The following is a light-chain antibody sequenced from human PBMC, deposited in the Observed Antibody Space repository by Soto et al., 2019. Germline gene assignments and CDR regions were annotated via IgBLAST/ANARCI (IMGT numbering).Light chain of an antibody. J-gene: IGKJ4*01. CDR1: QAITNN. V-gene: IGKV1-9*01. CDR3: QQVKSYPRT. CDR2: EES. Sequence: DIHLTQSPSSLSASVVDRGTITLRASQAITNNLAWYQQKPGNPPRLLIYEESTLHSGVPSRFSGRKVGTQFILTIDSLQPEDFATYYCQQVKSYPRTFGGGTKVDIK.